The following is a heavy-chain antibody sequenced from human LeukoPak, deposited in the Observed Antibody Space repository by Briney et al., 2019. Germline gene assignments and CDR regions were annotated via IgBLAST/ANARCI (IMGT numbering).Heavy chain of an antibody. V-gene: IGHV1-2*02. J-gene: IGHJ4*02. CDR3: ARGISPHRTTSPIALGY. Sequence: ASVKVSCKASGYTFTGYYMHWVRQAPGQGLEWMGWINPNSGGTNYAQKFQGRVTMTRDTSISTAYMELSRLRSDDTAVYFCARGISPHRTTSPIALGYWGQGTLVTVSS. CDR1: GYTFTGYY. D-gene: IGHD1-7*01. CDR2: INPNSGGT.